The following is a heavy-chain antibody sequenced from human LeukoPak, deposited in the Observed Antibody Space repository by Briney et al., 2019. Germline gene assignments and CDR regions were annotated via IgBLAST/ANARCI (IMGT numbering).Heavy chain of an antibody. CDR1: GFTFSSYW. Sequence: GGSLRLSCAASGFTFSSYWMSWVRQAPGKGLEWVANIKQDGSEKYYVDSVKGRFTISRDNAKNSLYLQMNSLRAEDTAVYYCARPASLQLWLMGDPFDFDYWGQGTLVTVSS. D-gene: IGHD5-18*01. CDR2: IKQDGSEK. J-gene: IGHJ4*02. CDR3: ARPASLQLWLMGDPFDFDY. V-gene: IGHV3-7*01.